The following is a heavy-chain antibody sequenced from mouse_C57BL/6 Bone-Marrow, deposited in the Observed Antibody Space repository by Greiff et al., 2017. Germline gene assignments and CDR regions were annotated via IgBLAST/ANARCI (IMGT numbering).Heavy chain of an antibody. CDR3: ARDYYYGSSYYFDY. D-gene: IGHD1-1*01. V-gene: IGHV1-9*01. CDR1: GYTFTGYW. Sequence: QVQLQQSGAELMKPGASVKLSCKATGYTFTGYWIEWVKQRPGHGLEWIGEILPGSGSTNYIEKFKGKATFTADTSSNTAYMQLSSLTTEDSAIYYCARDYYYGSSYYFDYWGQGTTLTVSS. CDR2: ILPGSGST. J-gene: IGHJ2*01.